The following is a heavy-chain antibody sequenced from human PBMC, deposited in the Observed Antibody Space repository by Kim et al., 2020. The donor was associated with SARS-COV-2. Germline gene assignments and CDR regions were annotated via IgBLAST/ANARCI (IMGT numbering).Heavy chain of an antibody. CDR3: ASDYYGSGSKH. D-gene: IGHD3-10*01. V-gene: IGHV3-53*01. Sequence: GGSLRLSCAASGFTVSSNYMSWVRQAPGKGLEWVSVIYSGGSTYYADSVKGRFTISRDNSKNTLYLQMNSLRAEDTAVYYCASDYYGSGSKHWGQGTLVTVSS. J-gene: IGHJ4*02. CDR1: GFTVSSNY. CDR2: IYSGGST.